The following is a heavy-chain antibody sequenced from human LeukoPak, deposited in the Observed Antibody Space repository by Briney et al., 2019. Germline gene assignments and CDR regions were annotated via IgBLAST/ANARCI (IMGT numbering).Heavy chain of an antibody. CDR2: INRDGSEK. CDR3: ATYDSWSGYNIAY. Sequence: GGSLRLSCVVSGFTLSSRWMMWVRQAPGKGLEWMTNINRDGSEKNYVDSVKGRFTITRDNAENSLYLQMNSLKVEDSAIYYCATYDSWSGYNIAYWGQGTLVTVSS. V-gene: IGHV3-7*03. J-gene: IGHJ4*02. D-gene: IGHD3-3*01. CDR1: GFTLSSRW.